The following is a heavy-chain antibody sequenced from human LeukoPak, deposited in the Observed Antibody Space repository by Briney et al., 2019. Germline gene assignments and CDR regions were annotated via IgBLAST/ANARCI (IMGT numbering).Heavy chain of an antibody. CDR1: GVTFSSYS. J-gene: IGHJ4*02. D-gene: IGHD6-19*01. V-gene: IGHV3-21*01. CDR3: ARLVAVYSSGIDY. CDR2: ISSSSSYI. Sequence: AGGPLRLSCAASGVTFSSYSMNWLPQAPGKGLERVSSISSSSSYIYYADSVKGRFTISKDNAKNSLYLQMNSLRAEDTAVYYCARLVAVYSSGIDYWGQGTLVTVSS.